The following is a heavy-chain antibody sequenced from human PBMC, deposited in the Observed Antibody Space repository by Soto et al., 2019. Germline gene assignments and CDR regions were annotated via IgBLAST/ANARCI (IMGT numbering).Heavy chain of an antibody. J-gene: IGHJ4*02. CDR3: ARVGPLDY. CDR1: GGSFSGYY. D-gene: IGHD3-16*01. Sequence: QVQLQQWGAGLLKPSETLSLTCAVYGGSFSGYYWSWIRQPPGKGLEWIGEINHSGITNYNPPLKSRVTISVDTSKNQFSLKLSSVTAADTAVYYCARVGPLDYWVQGTMVTVSS. CDR2: INHSGIT. V-gene: IGHV4-34*01.